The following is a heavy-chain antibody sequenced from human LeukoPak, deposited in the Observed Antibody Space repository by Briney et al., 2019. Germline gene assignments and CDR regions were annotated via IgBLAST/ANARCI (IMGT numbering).Heavy chain of an antibody. CDR2: IYSGGST. CDR1: GFTVSSNY. J-gene: IGHJ6*03. CDR3: ASGSGSYRTPYYYMDV. D-gene: IGHD3-10*01. V-gene: IGHV3-53*01. Sequence: GGSLRPSCVASGFTVSSNYMSWVRQAPGKGLEWVSVIYSGGSTYYADSVKGRFTISRDNSRNTLYLQMNSLRAEDTAVYYCASGSGSYRTPYYYMDVWGTGTTVTVSS.